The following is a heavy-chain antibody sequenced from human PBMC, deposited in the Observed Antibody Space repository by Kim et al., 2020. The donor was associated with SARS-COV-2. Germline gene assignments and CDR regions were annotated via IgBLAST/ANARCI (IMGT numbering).Heavy chain of an antibody. J-gene: IGHJ4*02. CDR3: TAGPRIDSSGNSHYFDY. D-gene: IGHD3-22*01. Sequence: PVKGRFTIARDDSKNTLYLQMNSLKPEDTAIYYCTAGPRIDSSGNSHYFDYWGQGTLVTVSA. V-gene: IGHV3-15*01.